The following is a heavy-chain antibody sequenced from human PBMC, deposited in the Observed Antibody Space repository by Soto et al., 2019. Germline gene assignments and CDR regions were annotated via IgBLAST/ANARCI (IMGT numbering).Heavy chain of an antibody. D-gene: IGHD4-17*01. CDR2: ISYDGSNK. CDR1: GFTFSSYA. V-gene: IGHV3-30-3*01. CDR3: ARNYGDYVNLDY. Sequence: QVQLVESGGGVVQPGRSLRLSCAASGFTFSSYAMHWVRQAPGKGLEWVAVISYDGSNKYYADSVKGRFTISRDNSKNTLYLQMNSLRAEDTAVYYCARNYGDYVNLDYWGQGTLVTVSS. J-gene: IGHJ4*02.